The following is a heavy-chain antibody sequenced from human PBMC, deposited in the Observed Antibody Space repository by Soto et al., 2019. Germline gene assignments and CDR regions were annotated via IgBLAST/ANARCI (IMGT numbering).Heavy chain of an antibody. CDR2: INRDGSTI. V-gene: IGHV3-74*01. J-gene: IGHJ4*02. Sequence: EVQLVESGGGLVQPGGSLRLSCAASGFTFSSYWMHWVRQAPGKGLVWVSRINRDGSTITYADSVKGRFTISRDNAKNTFYLQMNSLRDEDTAVYYCARVPDGSYAWGYWGQGTRVTVSS. CDR3: ARVPDGSYAWGY. CDR1: GFTFSSYW. D-gene: IGHD3-10*01.